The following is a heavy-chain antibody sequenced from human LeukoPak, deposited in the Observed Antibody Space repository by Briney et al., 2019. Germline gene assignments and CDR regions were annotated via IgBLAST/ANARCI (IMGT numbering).Heavy chain of an antibody. V-gene: IGHV3-15*01. CDR1: GFTCSNAW. CDR3: TTCSSTSCRYYYYYMDV. J-gene: IGHJ6*03. Sequence: GGSLRLSCAASGFTCSNAWMSWVRQAPGKGLEWVGRIKSKTDGGTTEYAAPVKGRFTISRDDSKNTLYLQMNSLKTEDTAVYYCTTCSSTSCRYYYYYMDVWGKGTTVTVSS. D-gene: IGHD2-2*01. CDR2: IKSKTDGGTT.